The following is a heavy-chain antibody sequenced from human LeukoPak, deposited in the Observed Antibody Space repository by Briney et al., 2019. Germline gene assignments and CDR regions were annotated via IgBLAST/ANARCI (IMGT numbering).Heavy chain of an antibody. CDR3: ARDHDGYLDNMDV. CDR2: ILNDENNK. Sequence: PGGSLRLSCAASGFTFRTYAMHWVRQAPGKGLEWVAVILNDENNKYNADSVKGRFIISRDNSKNTLYLQMNSLRTEDAAVYYCARDHDGYLDNMDVWGKGTTVSVSS. J-gene: IGHJ6*03. V-gene: IGHV3-30*04. D-gene: IGHD3-16*02. CDR1: GFTFRTYA.